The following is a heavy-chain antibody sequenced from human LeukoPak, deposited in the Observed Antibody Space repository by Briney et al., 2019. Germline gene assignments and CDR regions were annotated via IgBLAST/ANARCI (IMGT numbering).Heavy chain of an antibody. CDR3: ARDSYYDSSGYYSSEYFQH. CDR2: SKNKANGYIT. V-gene: IGHV3-72*01. J-gene: IGHJ1*01. D-gene: IGHD3-22*01. CDR1: GFSFSDHF. Sequence: GGSLRLSCAASGFSFSDHFMDWVRQAPGKGLEWVGRSKNKANGYITEYAPSVKDRFTISRDDSKNSLYLQMNSLNTEDTAVYYCARDSYYDSSGYYSSEYFQHWGQGTLVTASS.